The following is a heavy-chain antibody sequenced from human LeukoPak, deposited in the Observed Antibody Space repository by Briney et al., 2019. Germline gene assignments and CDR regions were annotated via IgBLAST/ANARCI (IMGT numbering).Heavy chain of an antibody. D-gene: IGHD1-26*01. V-gene: IGHV3-30*02. CDR3: AKDIAASYGNFDY. J-gene: IGHJ4*02. CDR1: GFTFSSYG. Sequence: GGSLRLSCAASGFTFSSYGMHWVRQAPGKGLEWVAFIRYDGSNKYYADSVKGRFTISRDNSKNTLYLQMNSLRAEDTAVYYCAKDIAASYGNFDYWGQGTLVTVSS. CDR2: IRYDGSNK.